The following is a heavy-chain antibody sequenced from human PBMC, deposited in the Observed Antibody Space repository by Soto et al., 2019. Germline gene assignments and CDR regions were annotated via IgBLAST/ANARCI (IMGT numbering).Heavy chain of an antibody. D-gene: IGHD1-20*01. CDR2: ISGSGGST. V-gene: IGHV3-23*01. CDR1: GFTFSSYA. Sequence: GGSLRLSCAASGFTFSSYAMSWVRQAPGKGLEWVSAISGSGGSTYYADSVKGRFTISRDNSKNTLYLQMNSLRAEDTAVYYCAKVVGTITGTEDYYYYYGMDVWGQGTTVT. J-gene: IGHJ6*02. CDR3: AKVVGTITGTEDYYYYYGMDV.